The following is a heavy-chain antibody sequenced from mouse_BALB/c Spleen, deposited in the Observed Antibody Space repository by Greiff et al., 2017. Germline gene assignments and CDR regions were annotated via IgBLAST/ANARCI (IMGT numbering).Heavy chain of an antibody. CDR3: ARHYYGLDY. CDR2: ISSGGGST. CDR1: GFAFSSYD. Sequence: EVQLVESGGGLVKPGGSLKLSCAASGFAFSSYDMSWVRQTPEKRLEWVAYISSGGGSTYYPDTVKGRFTISRDNAKNTLYLQMSSLKSEDTAMYYCARHYYGLDYWGQGTTLTVSS. J-gene: IGHJ2*01. V-gene: IGHV5-12-1*01. D-gene: IGHD1-2*01.